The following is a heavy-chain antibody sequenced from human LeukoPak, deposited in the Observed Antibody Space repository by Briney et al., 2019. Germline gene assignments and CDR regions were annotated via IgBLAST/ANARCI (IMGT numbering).Heavy chain of an antibody. D-gene: IGHD4-17*01. V-gene: IGHV5-51*01. J-gene: IGHJ4*02. Sequence: KVSCKASGYTFTSYWIGWVRQMPGKGLEWMGIIYPGDSDTRYSPSFQGQVTISADKSISTAYLQWSSLKASDTAMYYCARHQGYGALHPVDYWGQGTLVTVSS. CDR3: ARHQGYGALHPVDY. CDR1: GYTFTSYW. CDR2: IYPGDSDT.